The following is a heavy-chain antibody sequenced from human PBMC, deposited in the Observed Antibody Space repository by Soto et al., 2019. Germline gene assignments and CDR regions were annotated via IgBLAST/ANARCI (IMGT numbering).Heavy chain of an antibody. D-gene: IGHD1-26*01. V-gene: IGHV3-74*01. J-gene: IGHJ2*01. Sequence: EEQLVESGGGLVQPGGSLRLSCAASGFPFSAYWMHWVRQVPGKGLVWVARVDSDGSSTKYADFVKGRFTFSRDNAMNTLDLQMNRLRVEDTAVYYCTRGVMGARYFDLWGRGTLVTVSS. CDR2: VDSDGSST. CDR3: TRGVMGARYFDL. CDR1: GFPFSAYW.